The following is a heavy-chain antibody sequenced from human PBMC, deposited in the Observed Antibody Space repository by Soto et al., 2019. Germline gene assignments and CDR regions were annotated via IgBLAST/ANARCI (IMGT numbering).Heavy chain of an antibody. CDR1: GDSISTDY. V-gene: IGHV4-59*08. D-gene: IGHD7-27*01. CDR2: IYYGGST. Sequence: QVHLQGSGPGLAKPSETLSLTCPVSGDSISTDYWSWIRQSPGKGLEWIGFIYYGGSTNYNPSLKSRVTISVDTPKNQFSLKLSSVTAADTAVYYCAKNWNWGSLVHWGQGTLVTVSS. CDR3: AKNWNWGSLVH. J-gene: IGHJ4*02.